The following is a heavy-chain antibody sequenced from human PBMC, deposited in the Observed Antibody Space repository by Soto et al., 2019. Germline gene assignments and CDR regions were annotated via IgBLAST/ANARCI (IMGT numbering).Heavy chain of an antibody. J-gene: IGHJ6*02. CDR1: GFTVGNNY. D-gene: IGHD6-13*01. Sequence: EVQLVESGGGLVQPGGSLRLSCAASGFTVGNNYMNWVRQAPGKGLECVSLIYSGGSTNYADSVKGRFTISRDNSKNTLYLQMNSLRAEDTAVYYCARDPPGIAAAGGGWGQGTTVPVSS. CDR3: ARDPPGIAAAGGG. CDR2: IYSGGST. V-gene: IGHV3-66*01.